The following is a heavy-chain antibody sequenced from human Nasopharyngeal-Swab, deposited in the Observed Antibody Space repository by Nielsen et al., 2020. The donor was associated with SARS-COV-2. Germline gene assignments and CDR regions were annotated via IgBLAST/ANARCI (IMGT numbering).Heavy chain of an antibody. V-gene: IGHV3-7*01. CDR1: GVTFSSYW. J-gene: IGHJ5*02. Sequence: GGSLRLSCAASGVTFSSYWMSWVRQAPGKGLEWVANITQDGSEKYYVDSVKCRFTTSRDNAKNSLYLQMNSLRAEDTSVYYCARARAAGRNNWFDPWGQGTLVTVSS. D-gene: IGHD6-13*01. CDR3: ARARAAGRNNWFDP. CDR2: ITQDGSEK.